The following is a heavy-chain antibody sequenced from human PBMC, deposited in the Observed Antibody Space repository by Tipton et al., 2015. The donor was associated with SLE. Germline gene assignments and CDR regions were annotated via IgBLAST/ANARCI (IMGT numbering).Heavy chain of an antibody. CDR1: GGSFSGYY. Sequence: LRLSCAVYGGSFSGYYWSWIRQPPGKGLEWIGEINHSGSTNYNPSLKSRVTISVDTSKNQFSLKLSSVTAADTAVYYCARGHIVVVPAAATWWFDPWGQGTLVTVSS. CDR2: INHSGST. CDR3: ARGHIVVVPAAATWWFDP. J-gene: IGHJ5*02. D-gene: IGHD2-2*01. V-gene: IGHV4-34*01.